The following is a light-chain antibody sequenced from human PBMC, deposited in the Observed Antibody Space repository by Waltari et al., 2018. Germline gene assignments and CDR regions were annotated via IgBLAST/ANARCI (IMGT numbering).Light chain of an antibody. CDR3: QTGGHGTWV. J-gene: IGLJ3*02. CDR1: RGHSSNV. V-gene: IGLV4-69*01. Sequence: QLVLTQSPSASASLGASVRPTCTLSRGHSSNVIAWHPRQPEKGPRYLMKVNSDGSHSKGDEIPDRFSGSSSGAERYLTISSLQSEDEADYYCQTGGHGTWVFGGGTKLTVL. CDR2: VNSDGSH.